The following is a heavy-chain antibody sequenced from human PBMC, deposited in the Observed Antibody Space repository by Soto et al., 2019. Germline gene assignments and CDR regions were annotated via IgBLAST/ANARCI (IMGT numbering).Heavy chain of an antibody. D-gene: IGHD1-1*01. V-gene: IGHV4-31*03. CDR2: IYYSGNT. J-gene: IGHJ2*01. CDR3: AICLRPTGSPGYWYFDL. CDR1: GVSISTGGRF. Sequence: QVQLQESGPGLVKPSQTLSLTCTVSGVSISTGGRFWSWVRQHPEKGLEWIGNIYYSGNTVYNPSLKSRLTISLDTFKNQFPLPLTSVTAADTALYYFAICLRPTGSPGYWYFDLWGRGALVTVSS.